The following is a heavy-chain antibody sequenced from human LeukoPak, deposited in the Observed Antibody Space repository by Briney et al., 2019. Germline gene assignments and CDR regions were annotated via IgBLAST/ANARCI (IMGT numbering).Heavy chain of an antibody. CDR2: IIPIFGTA. V-gene: IGHV1-69*13. CDR3: ARADYVWGSYRGYYFDY. CDR1: GGTFSSYA. J-gene: IGHJ4*02. Sequence: SVKVSCKASGGTFSSYAISWVRQAPGQGLEWMGGIIPIFGTANYAQKFQGRVTITADESTSTAYMELSSLRSEDTAAYYCARADYVWGSYRGYYFDYWGQGTLVTVSS. D-gene: IGHD3-16*02.